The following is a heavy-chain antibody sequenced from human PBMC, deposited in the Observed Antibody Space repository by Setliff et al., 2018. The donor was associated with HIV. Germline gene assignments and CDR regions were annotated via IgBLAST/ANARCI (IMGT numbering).Heavy chain of an antibody. CDR3: AREESTEDYGSGSYLPLGY. V-gene: IGHV4-4*07. CDR1: GGSISSYY. CDR2: IYTSGST. D-gene: IGHD3-10*01. Sequence: SETLSLTCTVSGGSISSYYWSWIRQPAGKGLEWIGRIYTSGSTNYNPSLKSRVTMSVDTSKNQFSLKLSSVTAADTAVYYCAREESTEDYGSGSYLPLGYWGQGTLVTVSS. J-gene: IGHJ4*02.